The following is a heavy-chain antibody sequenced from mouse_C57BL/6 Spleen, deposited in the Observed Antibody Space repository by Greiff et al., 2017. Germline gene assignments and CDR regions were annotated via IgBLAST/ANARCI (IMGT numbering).Heavy chain of an antibody. J-gene: IGHJ2*01. Sequence: SGAELVKPGASVKLSCKASGYTFTSYWMPWVKQRPGRGLEWIGRIDHNGGGTKYNETFKSKATLTVDKPSSTAYMQLSSLTSEDSAVYYCARDDGYPCFDYWGQGTTLTVSS. V-gene: IGHV1-72*01. CDR3: ARDDGYPCFDY. CDR2: IDHNGGGT. D-gene: IGHD2-3*01. CDR1: GYTFTSYW.